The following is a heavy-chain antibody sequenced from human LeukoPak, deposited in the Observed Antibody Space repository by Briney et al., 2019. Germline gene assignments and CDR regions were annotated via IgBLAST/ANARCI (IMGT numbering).Heavy chain of an antibody. J-gene: IGHJ4*02. CDR3: ARGHFDILTGYYIEY. D-gene: IGHD3-9*01. CDR1: GGSVSSGCGH. V-gene: IGHV4-61*01. Sequence: SETLSLTCTVSGGSVSSGCGHWSWVPPPPGKGPGGVGYIYYRGTTNYNPSLKSRATISVDTSKKQFSLKLSFVTAADTAVYYCARGHFDILTGYYIEYWGQGTLVTVSS. CDR2: IYYRGTT.